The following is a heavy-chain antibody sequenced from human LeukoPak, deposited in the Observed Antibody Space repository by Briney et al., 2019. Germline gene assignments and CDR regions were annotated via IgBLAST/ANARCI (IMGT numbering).Heavy chain of an antibody. CDR1: GFTFSGSA. D-gene: IGHD3-16*01. CDR2: IRSKANSYAT. Sequence: GGSLKLSCAASGFTFSGSAMHWARQASGKGLEWVGRIRSKANSYATAYAASVKGRFTISRDDSKNTAYLQMNSLKTEDTAVYYCTRLPNYGDNWFDPWGQGTLVTVSS. J-gene: IGHJ5*02. CDR3: TRLPNYGDNWFDP. V-gene: IGHV3-73*01.